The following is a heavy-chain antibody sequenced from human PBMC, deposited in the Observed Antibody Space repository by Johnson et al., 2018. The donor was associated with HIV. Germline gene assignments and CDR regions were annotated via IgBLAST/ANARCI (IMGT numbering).Heavy chain of an antibody. J-gene: IGHJ3*02. CDR2: IRYDGSNK. CDR1: GFTFSSYG. D-gene: IGHD6-13*01. V-gene: IGHV3-30*02. Sequence: QVLLVESGGGVVQPGGSLRLSCVASGFTFSSYGMHWVRQAPGKGLEWVAFIRYDGSNKYYADSVKGRFTISRDNSKNTLYLQMNTLRAEDTAVYYCARSGGYPNAFDIWGQGAMVTVSS. CDR3: ARSGGYPNAFDI.